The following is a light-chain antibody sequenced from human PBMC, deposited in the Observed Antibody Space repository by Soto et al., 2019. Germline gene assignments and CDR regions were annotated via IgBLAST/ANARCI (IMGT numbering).Light chain of an antibody. J-gene: IGLJ1*01. Sequence: QSAMTQPASVSGSPGQSITISCTGTSSDVGGYNYVSWYQQHPGKAPKLMIYDVSNRPSGVSNRFSGSKSGNTASLTISGLQAEDDADYYCSSYTSSYVFGTGTKLTVL. CDR3: SSYTSSYV. V-gene: IGLV2-14*01. CDR1: SSDVGGYNY. CDR2: DVS.